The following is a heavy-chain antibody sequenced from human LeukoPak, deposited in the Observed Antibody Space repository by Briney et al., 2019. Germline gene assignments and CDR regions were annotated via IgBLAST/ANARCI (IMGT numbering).Heavy chain of an antibody. D-gene: IGHD3-22*01. CDR2: IYYSGST. V-gene: IGHV4-31*03. J-gene: IGHJ4*02. Sequence: PSQTLSLTCTVSGGSISSGGSYWSWIRQHPGKGLEWIGYIYYSGSTYYNPSLESRVTISVDTSKNQFSLKLSSVTAADTAVYYCAREHDSSGYGAFDYWGQGTLVTVSS. CDR3: AREHDSSGYGAFDY. CDR1: GGSISSGGSY.